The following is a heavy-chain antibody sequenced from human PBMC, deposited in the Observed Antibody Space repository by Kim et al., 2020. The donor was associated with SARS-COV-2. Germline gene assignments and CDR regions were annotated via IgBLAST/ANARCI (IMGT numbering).Heavy chain of an antibody. D-gene: IGHD1-1*01. V-gene: IGHV4-39*01. CDR3: ARRGGIVNNYNY. Sequence: YYHPSLQSPVTISVDTSKNQFSLNLRSVTATDTAVYYCARRGGIVNNYNYWGQGTLVTVSS. J-gene: IGHJ4*02.